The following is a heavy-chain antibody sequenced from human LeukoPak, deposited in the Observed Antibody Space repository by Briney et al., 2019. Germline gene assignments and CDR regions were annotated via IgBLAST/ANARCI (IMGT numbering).Heavy chain of an antibody. Sequence: GSLRLSCAASEFSVGSNYMTWVRQAPGKGLEWIGSIYHSGSTYYNPSLKSRITISVDTSKNQFSLKLSSVTAADTAVYYCASLRERSYYARGFDYWGQGTLVTVSS. CDR1: EFSVGSNY. CDR2: IYHSGST. V-gene: IGHV4-59*05. D-gene: IGHD1-26*01. J-gene: IGHJ4*02. CDR3: ASLRERSYYARGFDY.